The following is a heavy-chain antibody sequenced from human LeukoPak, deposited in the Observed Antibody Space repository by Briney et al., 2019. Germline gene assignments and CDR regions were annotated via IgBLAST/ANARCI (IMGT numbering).Heavy chain of an antibody. J-gene: IGHJ4*02. CDR2: VSAYADNT. CDR3: ARDCIGCHGFDY. Sequence: ASVKVSCKTSGYTFITYGISWVRQAPGQDLEWMGWVSAYADNTNYVQKYQGRASMTTDTSTSTAYMELRSLSSDDTAVYYCARDCIGCHGFDYWGQGTLVTVSS. CDR1: GYTFITYG. D-gene: IGHD2-2*03. V-gene: IGHV1-18*01.